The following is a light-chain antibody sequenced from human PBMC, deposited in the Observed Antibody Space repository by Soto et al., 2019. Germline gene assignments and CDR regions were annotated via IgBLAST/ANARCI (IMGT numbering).Light chain of an antibody. CDR3: QHYQT. CDR2: GAS. V-gene: IGKV3-20*01. Sequence: EIVLTQSPGTLSLSPGDRATLSCRASQSVSRSYLGWYQQKTGQGPRRLMYGASISAARIPDRFRGSWSATWVTLTIRRLEPEGLAAYSCQHYQTYGQGIRVDIK. CDR1: QSVSRSY. J-gene: IGKJ1*01.